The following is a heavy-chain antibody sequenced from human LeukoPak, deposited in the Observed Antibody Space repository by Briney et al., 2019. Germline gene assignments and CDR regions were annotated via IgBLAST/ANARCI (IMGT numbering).Heavy chain of an antibody. CDR1: GGSISSSSYY. CDR3: ARTENDHYDSSGYRY. D-gene: IGHD3-22*01. J-gene: IGHJ4*02. V-gene: IGHV4-39*01. CDR2: IYYSGST. Sequence: PSETLSLTCTVSGGSISSSSYYWGWIRQPPGKGLEWIGSIYYSGSTYYNPSLKSRVTISVDTSKNQFSLKLSSVTAADTAVYYCARTENDHYDSSGYRYWGQGTLVTVSS.